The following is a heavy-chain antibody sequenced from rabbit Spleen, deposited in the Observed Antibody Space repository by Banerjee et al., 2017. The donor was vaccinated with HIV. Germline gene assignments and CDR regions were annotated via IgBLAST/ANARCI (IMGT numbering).Heavy chain of an antibody. CDR1: GVSFSGDSFSGDSY. Sequence: QSLEESGGDLVKPGASLTLTCIASGVSFSGDSFSGDSYMCWVRQAPGKGLEWIANTRTGSGSIDYASWAKGRFTISKTSSTTVTLQLNSLTAADTATYFCARETWGATGNYGLWGPGTLVTVS. J-gene: IGHJ6*01. V-gene: IGHV1S40*01. D-gene: IGHD7-1*01. CDR2: TRTGSGSI. CDR3: ARETWGATGNYGL.